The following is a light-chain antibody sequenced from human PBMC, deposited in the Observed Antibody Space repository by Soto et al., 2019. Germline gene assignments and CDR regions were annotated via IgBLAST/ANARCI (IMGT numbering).Light chain of an antibody. CDR1: QSITNY. CDR3: QQYGSSPPVT. V-gene: IGKV3-20*01. Sequence: EIVLTQSPATLSLSPGEGATLSCRARQSITNYLAWYQQKPGQAPRLLIYGASSRATGIPDRFSGSGSGTDFTLTISRLEPEDFAVYYCQQYGSSPPVTFGQGTKVDIK. J-gene: IGKJ1*01. CDR2: GAS.